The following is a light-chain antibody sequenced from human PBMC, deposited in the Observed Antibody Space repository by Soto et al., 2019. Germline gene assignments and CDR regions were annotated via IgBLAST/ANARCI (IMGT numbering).Light chain of an antibody. CDR2: GNS. CDR1: SSNIGAGYD. Sequence: QSVLTQPPSVSGAPGQRVTISCTGSSSNIGAGYDVHWYQQLPGTAPKLLIYGNSNRPSGVPVRFSGSKSGTSASLAITGLQAEDEADYYCQSYDSSLSVVVFGGGTKLT. J-gene: IGLJ2*01. CDR3: QSYDSSLSVVV. V-gene: IGLV1-40*01.